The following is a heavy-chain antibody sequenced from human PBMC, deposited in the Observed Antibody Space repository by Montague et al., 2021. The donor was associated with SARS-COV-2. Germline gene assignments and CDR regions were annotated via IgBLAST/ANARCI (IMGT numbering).Heavy chain of an antibody. J-gene: IGHJ3*01. CDR2: IYYNGYT. D-gene: IGHD3-22*01. CDR3: ARGRATYYYVISAYVNAFDP. CDR1: GDSISTYY. V-gene: IGHV4-59*01. Sequence: SETLSLTCTVSGDSISTYYWSWIRQPPGKGLEWIGYIYYNGYTNYNPSLKSRVTISVDTSKNQFSLRLSSVTATDTAVYFCARGRATYYYVISAYVNAFDPWGQGTMVTVSS.